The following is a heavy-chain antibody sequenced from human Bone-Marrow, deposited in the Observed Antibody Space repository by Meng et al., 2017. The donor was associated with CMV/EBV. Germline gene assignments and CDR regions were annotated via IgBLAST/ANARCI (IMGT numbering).Heavy chain of an antibody. D-gene: IGHD6-19*01. J-gene: IGHJ4*02. CDR2: INHRGST. Sequence: QVLLQQGGGGLLKPSGTLARTGAGCGGSFSGYDRGWTRQPPGKGLALIGEINHRGSTNYNPSLKSRVTISVDTSKNQFSLKLSSVTAADTAVYYCARGGWSSSGRKGLGRPWYYWGQGTLVTVSS. V-gene: IGHV4-34*01. CDR1: GGSFSGYD. CDR3: ARGGWSSSGRKGLGRPWYY.